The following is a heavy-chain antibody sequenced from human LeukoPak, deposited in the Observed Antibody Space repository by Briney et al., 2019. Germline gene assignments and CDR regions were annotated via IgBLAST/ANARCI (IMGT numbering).Heavy chain of an antibody. D-gene: IGHD3-16*01. CDR1: GFTFSCYW. J-gene: IGHJ4*02. Sequence: AGGPLRLSCAASGFTFSCYWMAWVRQAPGKGLEWVANIKHNGDDLNYVDSVEDRFTISRDNAQNSLYLHMTSLRVEDTAVYYCARELRTFDSWGQGTLVTVSS. CDR3: ARELRTFDS. V-gene: IGHV3-7*01. CDR2: IKHNGDDL.